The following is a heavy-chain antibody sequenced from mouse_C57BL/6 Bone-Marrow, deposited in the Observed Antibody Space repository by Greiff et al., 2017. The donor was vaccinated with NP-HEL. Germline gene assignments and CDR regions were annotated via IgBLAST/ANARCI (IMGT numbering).Heavy chain of an antibody. V-gene: IGHV5-9-1*02. CDR1: GFTFSSYA. D-gene: IGHD1-1*02. Sequence: EVKLQESGEGLVKPGGSLKLSCAASGFTFSSYAMSWVRQTPEKRLEWVAYISSGGDYIYYADTVKGRFTISRDNARNTLYLQMSSLKSEDTAMYYCTRVEVVATRYYAMDYWGQGTSVTVSS. J-gene: IGHJ4*01. CDR2: ISSGGDYI. CDR3: TRVEVVATRYYAMDY.